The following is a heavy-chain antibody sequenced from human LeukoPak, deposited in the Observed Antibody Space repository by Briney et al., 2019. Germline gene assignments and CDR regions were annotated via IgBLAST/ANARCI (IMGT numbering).Heavy chain of an antibody. J-gene: IGHJ5*02. D-gene: IGHD6-13*01. V-gene: IGHV1-69*04. Sequence: GASVTVSCKASGGTFSSYAISWVRQAPGQGLEWMGRIIPILGIANYAQKFQGRVTITADKSTSTAYMELSSLRSEDTAVYYCARSSGYSTNWFDPWGQGTLVTVSS. CDR3: ARSSGYSTNWFDP. CDR2: IIPILGIA. CDR1: GGTFSSYA.